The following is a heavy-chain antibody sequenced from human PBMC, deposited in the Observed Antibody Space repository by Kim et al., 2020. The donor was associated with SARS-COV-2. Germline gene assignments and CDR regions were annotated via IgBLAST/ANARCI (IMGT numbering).Heavy chain of an antibody. CDR3: AKSQGAFDPLTGESCGLYV. D-gene: IGHD3-9*01. CDR1: GFSFSDSS. V-gene: IGHV3-33*06. J-gene: IGHJ6*02. CDR2: IWFDGSRQ. Sequence: GGSLRLSCESSGFSFSDSSMHWVRQAPGKGLEWVALIWFDGSRQNYADSVRGRFTVSRDNYRSTLFREMNTLRDEDTSIYYCAKSQGAFDPLTGESCGLYVWGQAPTVTVS.